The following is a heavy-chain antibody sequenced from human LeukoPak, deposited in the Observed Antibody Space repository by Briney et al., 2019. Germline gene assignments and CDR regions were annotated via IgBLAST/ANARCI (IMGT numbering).Heavy chain of an antibody. Sequence: GASVKVSCKASGGTFSSYAISWVRQAPGQGLEWMGGIIPIFGTANYAQKFQGRVTITADESTSTAYMELSSLRSEDTAVYYCARDDPLRYRSNGMDVWGQGTTVTVSS. CDR1: GGTFSSYA. CDR3: ARDDPLRYRSNGMDV. V-gene: IGHV1-69*13. CDR2: IIPIFGTA. J-gene: IGHJ6*02. D-gene: IGHD4-11*01.